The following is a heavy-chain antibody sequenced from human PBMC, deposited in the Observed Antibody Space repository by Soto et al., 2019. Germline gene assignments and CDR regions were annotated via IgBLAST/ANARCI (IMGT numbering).Heavy chain of an antibody. Sequence: GGSLRLSCAASGFTFSSYGMHWVRQAPGKGLEWVAVISYDGSNKYYADSVKGRFTISRDNSKNTLYLQMNSLRAEDTAVYYCAKEGDWGIFYYYYGMDVWGQGTTVTVSS. CDR2: ISYDGSNK. V-gene: IGHV3-30*18. CDR3: AKEGDWGIFYYYYGMDV. CDR1: GFTFSSYG. D-gene: IGHD7-27*01. J-gene: IGHJ6*02.